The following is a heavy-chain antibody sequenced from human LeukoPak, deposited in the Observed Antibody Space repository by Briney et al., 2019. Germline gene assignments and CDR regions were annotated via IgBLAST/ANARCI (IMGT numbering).Heavy chain of an antibody. D-gene: IGHD3-3*01. V-gene: IGHV4-30-4*01. Sequence: SQTLYLTCTVSGGAISSGDYSWSWIRQPPGKGLEWLGYIYYSGSTYYNPSLKSRVTISVDTSKNQFSLKLSSVTAADTAVYYCASHKIFGVVHDAFDIWGQGTMVTVSS. CDR1: GGAISSGDYS. J-gene: IGHJ3*02. CDR2: IYYSGST. CDR3: ASHKIFGVVHDAFDI.